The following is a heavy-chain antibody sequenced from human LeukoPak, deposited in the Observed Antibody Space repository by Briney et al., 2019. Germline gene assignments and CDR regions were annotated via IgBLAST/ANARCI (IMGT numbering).Heavy chain of an antibody. J-gene: IGHJ6*02. V-gene: IGHV3-74*01. CDR1: GFSFSGHW. CDR2: INSDGSAT. CDR3: ASDSPYYGMDV. Sequence: GGSLRLSCTASGFSFSGHWMHWARQVPGKGLLWVSRINSDGSATIYADSVRGRFTISRDNAKNTLYLQMSGLRVEDTAVYHCASDSPYYGMDVWGQGTTVTVSS.